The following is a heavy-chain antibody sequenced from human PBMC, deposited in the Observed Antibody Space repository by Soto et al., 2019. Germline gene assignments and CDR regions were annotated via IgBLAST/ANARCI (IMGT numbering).Heavy chain of an antibody. CDR3: ARPLIGNTIDL. CDR2: INPSRGSA. V-gene: IGHV1-46*01. Sequence: ASVKVSCRASGYTFFKYFIHWVRQAPGQGLEWIGIINPSRGSATYGPIFQGRVSLTTDMPTSTVYMELSSLRSEDTAIYYCARPLIGNTIDLWGQGTSVTVSS. J-gene: IGHJ3*01. D-gene: IGHD1-7*01. CDR1: GYTFFKYF.